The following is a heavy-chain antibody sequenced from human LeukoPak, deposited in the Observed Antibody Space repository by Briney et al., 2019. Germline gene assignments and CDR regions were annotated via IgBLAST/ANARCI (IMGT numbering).Heavy chain of an antibody. V-gene: IGHV1-18*01. Sequence: GASVKVSCKTSAYTFTTYGVTWVRQAPGQGVEWMGWLSANNANTNYAPNYQGRVTMTTDASTSTAYMELRSLRSDDPAVYYCVRGDPTLVQTSFDSWGQGTLVTVSS. CDR2: LSANNANT. J-gene: IGHJ4*02. CDR1: AYTFTTYG. D-gene: IGHD1-1*01. CDR3: VRGDPTLVQTSFDS.